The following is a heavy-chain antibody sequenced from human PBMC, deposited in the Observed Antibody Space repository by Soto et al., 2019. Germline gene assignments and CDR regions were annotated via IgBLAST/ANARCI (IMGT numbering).Heavy chain of an antibody. J-gene: IGHJ4*02. V-gene: IGHV4-31*03. D-gene: IGHD1-26*01. Sequence: QVQLQESGPGLVKPSQTLFLTCTVSGGSISSDGYYWNWVRQHPGKGLEWIGYIYYSGSAYYNPSLKSRVTISVDTSKNQCSLKLSSVTAADTAVYYCARGVGATGMDFDYWGQGTLVTVSS. CDR1: GGSISSDGYY. CDR3: ARGVGATGMDFDY. CDR2: IYYSGSA.